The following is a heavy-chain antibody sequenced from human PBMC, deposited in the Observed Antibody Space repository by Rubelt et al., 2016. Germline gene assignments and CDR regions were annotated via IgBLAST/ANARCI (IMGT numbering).Heavy chain of an antibody. J-gene: IGHJ4*02. CDR3: ARDSAD. CDR2: ISSNSYHI. Sequence: EVQLVESGGGLVKPGGSLRLSCAASGFTFSSYSMYWVRQAPGKGLEWVSSISSNSYHIFYTDSVKGRFTISRDNAKNSWYLQMDSLRAEDTAVYYCARDSADWGQGTLVTVSS. D-gene: IGHD3-10*01. V-gene: IGHV3-21*01. CDR1: GFTFSSYS.